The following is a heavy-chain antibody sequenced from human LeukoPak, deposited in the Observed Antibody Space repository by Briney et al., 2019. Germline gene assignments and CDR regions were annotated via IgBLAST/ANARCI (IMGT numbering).Heavy chain of an antibody. J-gene: IGHJ4*02. CDR3: ARDSLIAGLDY. CDR1: GGSISSYY. V-gene: IGHV4-59*12. D-gene: IGHD6-13*01. CDR2: IYYSGST. Sequence: SETLSLTCTVSGGSISSYYWSWIRQPPGKGLEWIGYIYYSGSTNYNPSLKSRVTISVDTSKNQFSLKLSSVTAADTAVYYCARDSLIAGLDYWGQGTLVTVSS.